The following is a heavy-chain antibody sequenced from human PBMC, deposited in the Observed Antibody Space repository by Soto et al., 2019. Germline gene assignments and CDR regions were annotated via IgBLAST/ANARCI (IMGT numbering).Heavy chain of an antibody. D-gene: IGHD6-19*01. V-gene: IGHV4-39*01. CDR2: IYYSGST. Sequence: SETLSLTCTVSGGSISSSTYYWGWIRQPPGKGLEWIGNIYYSGSTYYNPSLKSRVTMSLDTSKNQFSLKLSSVTAADTAVYYCATITVAGTPYYYMGVWGRGTTVTVSS. CDR3: ATITVAGTPYYYMGV. CDR1: GGSISSSTYY. J-gene: IGHJ6*03.